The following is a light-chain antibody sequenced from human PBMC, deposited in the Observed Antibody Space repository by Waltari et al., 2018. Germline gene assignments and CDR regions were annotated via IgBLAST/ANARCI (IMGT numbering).Light chain of an antibody. CDR1: QSVSNNY. V-gene: IGKV3-20*01. J-gene: IGKJ4*01. CDR3: QQYGNSPLT. Sequence: EIVLTQSPGILSLSPGDTATLSCRASQSVSNNYLAWYQQKPGQAPRLLIYGASSRATAIPDRFSGGGSGTDFTLTISRLEPEDFAVYFCQQYGNSPLTFGGGTEVEIE. CDR2: GAS.